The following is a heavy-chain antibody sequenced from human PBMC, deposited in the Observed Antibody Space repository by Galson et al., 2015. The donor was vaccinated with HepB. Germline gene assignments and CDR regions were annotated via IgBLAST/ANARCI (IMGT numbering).Heavy chain of an antibody. Sequence: ETLSLTCAVYGGSFSGYYWSWIRQPPGKGLEWIGEINHSGSTNYNPSLKSRVTISVDTSKNQFSLKLSSVTAADTAVYYCARGRYSYGYVLTGREFDYWGQGTLVTVSS. CDR2: INHSGST. V-gene: IGHV4-34*01. CDR1: GGSFSGYY. J-gene: IGHJ4*02. D-gene: IGHD5-18*01. CDR3: ARGRYSYGYVLTGREFDY.